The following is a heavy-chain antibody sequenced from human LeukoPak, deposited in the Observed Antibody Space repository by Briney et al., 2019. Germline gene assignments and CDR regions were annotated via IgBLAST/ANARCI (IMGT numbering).Heavy chain of an antibody. CDR1: GYTFTSYA. J-gene: IGHJ4*02. CDR3: ARQGVDGQWLVDFDY. V-gene: IGHV7-4-1*02. CDR2: INTNTGNP. D-gene: IGHD6-19*01. Sequence: GASVKVSCKASGYTFTSYAMNWVRQAPGQGLEWMGWINTNTGNPTYAQGFTGRFVFSLDTSVSTAYLQISSLKAEDTAVYYCARQGVDGQWLVDFDYWGQGTLVTVSS.